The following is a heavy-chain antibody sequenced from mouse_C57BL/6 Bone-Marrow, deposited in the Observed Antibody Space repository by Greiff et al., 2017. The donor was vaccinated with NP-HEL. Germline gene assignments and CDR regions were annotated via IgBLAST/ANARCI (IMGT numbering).Heavy chain of an antibody. V-gene: IGHV1-19*01. D-gene: IGHD3-2*02. J-gene: IGHJ3*01. CDR3: ARVPGQLRAWFAY. Sequence: VQLKQSGPVLVKPGASVKMSCKASGYTFTDYYMNWVKQSHGKSLEWIGVINPYNGGTSYNQKFKGKATLTVDKSSSTAYMELNSLTSEDSAVYYCARVPGQLRAWFAYWGQGTLVTVSA. CDR2: INPYNGGT. CDR1: GYTFTDYY.